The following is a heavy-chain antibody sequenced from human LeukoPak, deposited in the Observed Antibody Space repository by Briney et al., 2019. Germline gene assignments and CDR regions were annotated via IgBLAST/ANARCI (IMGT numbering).Heavy chain of an antibody. Sequence: SETLSLTCTVSGGSISSSSYYWGWIRQPPGKGLEWIGSIYYSGSTYYNPSLKSRVTISVDTSKNQFSLKLSSVTAADTAVCYCARLSPYYDFWSGYYYNWFDPWGQGTLVTVSS. V-gene: IGHV4-39*01. D-gene: IGHD3-3*01. CDR2: IYYSGST. CDR1: GGSISSSSYY. CDR3: ARLSPYYDFWSGYYYNWFDP. J-gene: IGHJ5*02.